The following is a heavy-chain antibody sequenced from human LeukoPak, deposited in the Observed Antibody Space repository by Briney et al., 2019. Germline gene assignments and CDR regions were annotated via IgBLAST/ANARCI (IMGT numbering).Heavy chain of an antibody. CDR1: GFTFINYW. V-gene: IGHV3-7*01. CDR2: IKKDGSEK. J-gene: IGHJ4*02. D-gene: IGHD6-19*01. Sequence: GGSLRLSCAASGFTFINYWMSWVRQAPGKGLEWVANIKKDGSEKYYVDSVKGRFTISRDNAKNSLYLQMNRLRIEDTAVYYCATSGWNYWGQGTLVTVSS. CDR3: ATSGWNY.